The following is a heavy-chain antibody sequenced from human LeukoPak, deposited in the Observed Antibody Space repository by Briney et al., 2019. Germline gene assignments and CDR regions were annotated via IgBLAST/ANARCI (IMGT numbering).Heavy chain of an antibody. CDR3: ARDQAYGDYVGGDY. CDR2: IIPIFGTA. CDR1: GGTFSSYA. V-gene: IGHV1-69*05. D-gene: IGHD4-17*01. Sequence: ASVKVSCKASGGTFSSYAISWVRQAPGQGLEWMGGIIPIFGTANYAQKFQGRVTITTDESTSTAYMELSSLRSEDTAVYYCARDQAYGDYVGGDYWGQGTLVTVSS. J-gene: IGHJ4*02.